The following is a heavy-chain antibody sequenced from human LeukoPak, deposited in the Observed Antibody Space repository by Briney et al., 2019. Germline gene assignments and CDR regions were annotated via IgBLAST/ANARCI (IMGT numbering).Heavy chain of an antibody. Sequence: PSETLSLTCTVSDGFITNYYWSWVRQPPGKGLEFIGYVHYSGTTNYNPSLRSRVTISIDTSKKHFFLKLNSVTAADTAVYYCATGYGDFRVEGRYFYSWGQGTLVTVSS. CDR1: DGFITNYY. J-gene: IGHJ4*02. CDR3: ATGYGDFRVEGRYFYS. D-gene: IGHD4-17*01. CDR2: VHYSGTT. V-gene: IGHV4-59*01.